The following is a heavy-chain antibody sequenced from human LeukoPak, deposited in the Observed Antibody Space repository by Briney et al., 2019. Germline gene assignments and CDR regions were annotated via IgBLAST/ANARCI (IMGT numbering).Heavy chain of an antibody. D-gene: IGHD4-23*01. Sequence: SETLSLTCAVSGGSISSGGYSWSWIRQPPGKGLEWIGYIYHSGSTYYNPSLKSRVTISVDRSKNQFSLKLSSVTAADTAVYYCARALGGRDYGGNWYFDLWGRGTLVTVSS. V-gene: IGHV4-30-2*01. J-gene: IGHJ2*01. CDR3: ARALGGRDYGGNWYFDL. CDR2: IYHSGST. CDR1: GGSISSGGYS.